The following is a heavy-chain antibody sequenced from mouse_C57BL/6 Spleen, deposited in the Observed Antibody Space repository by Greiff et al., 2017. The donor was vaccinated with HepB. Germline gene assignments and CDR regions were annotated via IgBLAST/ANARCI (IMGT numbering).Heavy chain of an antibody. V-gene: IGHV5-16*01. CDR1: GFTFSDYY. CDR3: ARDRQLRLDY. D-gene: IGHD3-2*02. J-gene: IGHJ2*01. Sequence: DVMLVESEGGLVQPGSSMELSCTASGFTFSDYYMAWVRQVPEKGLEWVANINYDGSSTYYLDSLKSRFIISRDNAKNILYLQMSSLTSEDTATYYCARDRQLRLDYWGQGTTLTVSS. CDR2: INYDGSST.